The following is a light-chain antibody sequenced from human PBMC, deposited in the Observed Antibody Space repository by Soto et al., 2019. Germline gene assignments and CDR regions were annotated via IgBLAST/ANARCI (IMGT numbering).Light chain of an antibody. CDR1: QNIRNY. J-gene: IGKJ1*01. Sequence: DIQMTQSPSPLSASVGDRVAITCRASQNIRNYLNWNQQKPGKAPKILIYGAASLQSGVPSRFSGRRSETNFTLTINSLQPEDYATYHCQQSYSTPRTFGKGTKV. CDR3: QQSYSTPRT. CDR2: GAA. V-gene: IGKV1-39*01.